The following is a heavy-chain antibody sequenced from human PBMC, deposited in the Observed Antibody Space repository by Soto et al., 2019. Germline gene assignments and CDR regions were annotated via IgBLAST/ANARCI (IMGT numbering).Heavy chain of an antibody. V-gene: IGHV5-10-1*01. CDR3: ARQIYDSDTGPNFQYHFDS. CDR1: GYSFAGYW. CDR2: IDPSDSQT. J-gene: IGHJ4*02. D-gene: IGHD3-22*01. Sequence: GESLKISCKGSGYSFAGYWITWVRQKPGKGLEWMGRIDPSDSQTYYSPSFRGHVTISVTKSITTVFLQWSSLRASDTAVYYCARQIYDSDTGPNFQYHFDSWGQGTPVTVSS.